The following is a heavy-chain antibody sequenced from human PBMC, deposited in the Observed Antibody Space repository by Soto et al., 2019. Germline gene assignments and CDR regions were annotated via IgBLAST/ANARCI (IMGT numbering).Heavy chain of an antibody. CDR1: GGSISSGDYY. D-gene: IGHD5-12*01. Sequence: SESLSLTCTVSGGSISSGDYYWSWIRQPPGKGLEWIGYIYYSGSTYYNPSLKSRVTISVDTSKNQFSLKLSSVTAADTAVYYCARWLGYGPHFDYWGQGTLVTVSS. CDR2: IYYSGST. CDR3: ARWLGYGPHFDY. V-gene: IGHV4-30-4*01. J-gene: IGHJ4*02.